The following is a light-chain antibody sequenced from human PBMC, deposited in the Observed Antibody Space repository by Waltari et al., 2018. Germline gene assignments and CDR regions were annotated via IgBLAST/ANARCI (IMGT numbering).Light chain of an antibody. CDR1: SSNTGAGFD. Sequence: QSVLTQPPSVSGAPGQRVTISCAGSSSNTGAGFDVHWYQQLPGPAPKLLIYGHTKRPCGVPDRFSGAKSGTSASLAITGLQAEDEADYYCQSYDSSLSGVVFGGGTKLTVL. CDR2: GHT. V-gene: IGLV1-40*01. J-gene: IGLJ2*01. CDR3: QSYDSSLSGVV.